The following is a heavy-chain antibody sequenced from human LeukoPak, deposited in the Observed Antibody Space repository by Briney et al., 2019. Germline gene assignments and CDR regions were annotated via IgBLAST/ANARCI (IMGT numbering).Heavy chain of an antibody. D-gene: IGHD1-1*01. Sequence: ASVKVSCKASGYTFTDYYMHWVRQAPGQGLEWMGWINPNSGGTNYAQNFQGRVTMTRDTSISTAYMELSRLRSDDTAVYYCASGAGNWQTSKFDYWGQGTLVTVSS. CDR3: ASGAGNWQTSKFDY. J-gene: IGHJ4*02. V-gene: IGHV1-2*02. CDR1: GYTFTDYY. CDR2: INPNSGGT.